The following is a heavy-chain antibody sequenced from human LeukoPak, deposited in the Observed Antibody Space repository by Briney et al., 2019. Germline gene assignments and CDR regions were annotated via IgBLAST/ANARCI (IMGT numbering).Heavy chain of an antibody. CDR1: GYTFTSYG. D-gene: IGHD3-22*01. CDR3: ARDLRRYDSSGYYYY. CDR2: ISAYNGNT. Sequence: ASVKASCKASGYTFTSYGISWVRQAPGQGLEWMGWISAYNGNTNYAQKLQGRVTMTTDTSTSTAYMELRSLRSDDTAVYYCARDLRRYDSSGYYYYWGQGTLVTAS. V-gene: IGHV1-18*01. J-gene: IGHJ4*02.